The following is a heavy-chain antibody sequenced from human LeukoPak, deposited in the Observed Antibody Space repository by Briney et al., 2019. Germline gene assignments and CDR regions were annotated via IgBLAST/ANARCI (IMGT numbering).Heavy chain of an antibody. CDR1: GGSISSGGYY. J-gene: IGHJ5*02. Sequence: SETPSLTCTVSGGSISSGGYYWSWIRQHPGKGPEWIGYIYYSGSTYYNPSLKSRVTISVDTSKNQFSLKLSSVTAADTAVYYCARASLIAVFDPWGQGTLVTVSS. CDR2: IYYSGST. CDR3: ARASLIAVFDP. D-gene: IGHD6-19*01. V-gene: IGHV4-31*03.